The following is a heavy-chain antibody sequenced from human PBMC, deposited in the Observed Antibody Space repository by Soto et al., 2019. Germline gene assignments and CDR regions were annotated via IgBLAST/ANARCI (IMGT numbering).Heavy chain of an antibody. CDR3: ARVSLVGPSGGRYFDY. Sequence: EVQLVESGGGLVQPGGSLRLSCAASGFTFSAHYMDWVRQAPGKGLEWVGRIKNKDNSYTTEYAASMEGRFTISREDSQNSLYLQMNSLKTEDTAVYYCARVSLVGPSGGRYFDYWGQGSQVAVSS. CDR2: IKNKDNSYTT. J-gene: IGHJ4*02. D-gene: IGHD1-26*01. CDR1: GFTFSAHY. V-gene: IGHV3-72*01.